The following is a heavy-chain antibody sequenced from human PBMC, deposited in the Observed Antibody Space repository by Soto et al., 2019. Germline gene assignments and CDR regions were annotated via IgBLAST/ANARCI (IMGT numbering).Heavy chain of an antibody. CDR2: ISGSGGST. CDR3: AKDPTYYYGSGELDRPPGY. CDR1: GFTFSSYA. D-gene: IGHD3-10*01. V-gene: IGHV3-23*01. Sequence: VQLLESGGGLVQPGGSLRLSCAASGFTFSSYAMSWVRQAPGKGLEWVSAISGSGGSTYYADSVKGRFTISRDNSKNTLYLQMNSLRAEDTAVYYCAKDPTYYYGSGELDRPPGYWGQGTLVTVSS. J-gene: IGHJ4*02.